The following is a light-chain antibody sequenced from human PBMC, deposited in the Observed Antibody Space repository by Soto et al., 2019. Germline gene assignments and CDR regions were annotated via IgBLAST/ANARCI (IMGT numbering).Light chain of an antibody. V-gene: IGKV3-15*01. J-gene: IGKJ1*01. CDR1: QSVGSN. Sequence: EIVMTQSPATLSVSPGERATLSCRASQSVGSNLAWYQQKPGQAPRLLIYGASTRATGIPARFSGSGSGTEFTLTISSLQSEDFAVYYCQQYSNWPPGTFGQGTNVDIK. CDR2: GAS. CDR3: QQYSNWPPGT.